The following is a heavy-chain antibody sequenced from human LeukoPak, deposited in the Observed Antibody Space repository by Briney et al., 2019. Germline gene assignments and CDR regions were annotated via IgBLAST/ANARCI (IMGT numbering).Heavy chain of an antibody. Sequence: ASVKVSCKASGYTFTSYYMHWVRQAPGQGLEWMGIINPSGGSTSYAQKFQGRVTMTRDTSASTAYMELSSLRSEDTAVYYCARQIVATITYYYYGMDVWGQGTTVTVSS. CDR1: GYTFTSYY. CDR3: ARQIVATITYYYYGMDV. V-gene: IGHV1-46*01. D-gene: IGHD5-12*01. CDR2: INPSGGST. J-gene: IGHJ6*02.